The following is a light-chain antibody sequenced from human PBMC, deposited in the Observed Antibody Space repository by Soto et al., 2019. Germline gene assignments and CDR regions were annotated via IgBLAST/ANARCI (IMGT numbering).Light chain of an antibody. CDR1: QSVTTF. Sequence: EIVLTQSPVTLSLSPGERATLSCRASQSVTTFLAWYQQKPGQAPRLLIYDASKRATGIPARFSGSGSGTDFTLTISSLAHEDFALYYCQHRTNWPITFGGGTKVEIK. V-gene: IGKV3-11*01. J-gene: IGKJ4*01. CDR2: DAS. CDR3: QHRTNWPIT.